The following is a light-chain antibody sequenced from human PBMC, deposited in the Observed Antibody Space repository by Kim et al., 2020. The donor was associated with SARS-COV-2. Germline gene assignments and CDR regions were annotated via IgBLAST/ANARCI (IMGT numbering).Light chain of an antibody. V-gene: IGLV2-8*01. CDR2: EVS. CDR1: SSDVGGYNY. J-gene: IGLJ3*02. Sequence: QSVLTQPPSASGSPGQSVTISCTGTSSDVGGYNYVSWYQQHPGKAPKLMISEVSKRPSGVPDRFSGSKSGNTASLTVSGLQAEDEADYYCNSYAGNNIWVFGGGTQLTVL. CDR3: NSYAGNNIWV.